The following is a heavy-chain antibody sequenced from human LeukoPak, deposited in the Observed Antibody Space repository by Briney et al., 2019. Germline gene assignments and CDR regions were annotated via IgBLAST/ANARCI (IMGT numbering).Heavy chain of an antibody. CDR3: ARTSRSGYDQSAFFDY. D-gene: IGHD5-12*01. V-gene: IGHV4-4*07. Sequence: PSETLSLTCTVSGGSISSYYWSWIRQPAAKGLEWIGRIYTSGSTNYNPSLKSRVTMSVDTSKNQFSLKLSSVTAADTAVYYCARTSRSGYDQSAFFDYWGQGTLVTVSS. J-gene: IGHJ4*02. CDR1: GGSISSYY. CDR2: IYTSGST.